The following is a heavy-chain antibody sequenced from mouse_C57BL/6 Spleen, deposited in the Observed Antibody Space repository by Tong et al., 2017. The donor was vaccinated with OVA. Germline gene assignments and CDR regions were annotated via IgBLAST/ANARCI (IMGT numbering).Heavy chain of an antibody. D-gene: IGHD2-3*01. CDR2: IDPETGGT. V-gene: IGHV1-15*01. Sequence: VQLQQPGAELVMPGASVTLSCKASGYTFTDYEMHWVKQTPVHGLEWIGAIDPETGGTAYNQKFKGKAILTADKSSSTAYMELRSLTSEDSAVYYCARADGYYLYYFDYWGQGTTLTVSS. CDR3: ARADGYYLYYFDY. J-gene: IGHJ2*01. CDR1: GYTFTDYE.